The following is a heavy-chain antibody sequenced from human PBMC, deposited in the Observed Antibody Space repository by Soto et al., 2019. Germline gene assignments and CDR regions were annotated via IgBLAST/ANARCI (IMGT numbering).Heavy chain of an antibody. CDR2: ISYDGSNK. CDR1: GFTFSSYG. D-gene: IGHD7-27*01. Sequence: QVQLVESGGGVVQPGRSLRLSCAASGFTFSSYGMHWVRQAPGKGLEWVAVISYDGSNKYYADSVKGRFTISRDNSKNTLYLQMNSLRAEDTAVYYCAEDRDGDLHYWGQGTLVTVSS. CDR3: AEDRDGDLHY. J-gene: IGHJ4*02. V-gene: IGHV3-30*18.